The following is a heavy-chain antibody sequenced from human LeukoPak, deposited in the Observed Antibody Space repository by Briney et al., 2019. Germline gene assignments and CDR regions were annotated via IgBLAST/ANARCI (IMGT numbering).Heavy chain of an antibody. V-gene: IGHV3-23*01. D-gene: IGHD1-26*01. CDR1: GSTFSSYA. Sequence: GGSLRLSCAASGSTFSSYAMSWVRQAPGKGLEWVSTISSNGGSTYYADSVKGRFTISRDNSNNTLYLQMNSLRAEDTAVYYCAKGTSYIVYWGQGTLVTVSS. CDR3: AKGTSYIVY. J-gene: IGHJ4*02. CDR2: ISSNGGST.